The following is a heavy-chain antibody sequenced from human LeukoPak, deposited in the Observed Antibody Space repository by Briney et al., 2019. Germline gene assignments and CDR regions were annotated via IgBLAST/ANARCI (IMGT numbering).Heavy chain of an antibody. CDR1: GYTFTDYY. D-gene: IGHD1-1*01. V-gene: IGHV1-2*02. CDR2: INPNSGGT. J-gene: IGHJ4*02. CDR3: ARGLGIIDY. Sequence: ASVKVSCKASGYTFTDYYMHWVRQAPGEGLEWMGWINPNSGGTNYAQKFQGRVTMTRDTSISTAFMELSRLRSDDTAVYYCARGLGIIDYWGQGTLVTVSS.